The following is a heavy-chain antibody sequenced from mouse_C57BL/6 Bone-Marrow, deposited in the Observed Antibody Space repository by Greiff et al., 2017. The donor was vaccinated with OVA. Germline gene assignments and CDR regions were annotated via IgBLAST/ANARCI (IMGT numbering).Heavy chain of an antibody. V-gene: IGHV1-55*01. Sequence: QVQLQQPGAELVKPGASVKMSCKASGYTFTSYWINWVKQRPGQGLEWIGDIYPGSGSTNYNEKFKSKATLTVDTSSSTAYMQLSILTSEDSAVYYCASGDDDLYYFDYWGQGTTLTVSS. J-gene: IGHJ2*01. CDR1: GYTFTSYW. CDR2: IYPGSGST. D-gene: IGHD2-4*01. CDR3: ASGDDDLYYFDY.